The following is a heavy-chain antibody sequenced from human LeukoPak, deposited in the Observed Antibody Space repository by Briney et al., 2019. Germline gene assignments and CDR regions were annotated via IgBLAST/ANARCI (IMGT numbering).Heavy chain of an antibody. J-gene: IGHJ5*02. CDR1: GFTVSNNY. CDR2: IYSRGST. CDR3: ARDYYGP. V-gene: IGHV3-66*03. D-gene: IGHD3-22*01. Sequence: GGSLRLSCAASGFTVSNNYMRWARQAPGKGLEWVSSIYSRGSTSYVDSVKGRFTISRDNSKNTLFLQMNSLRVEDTAVYYCARDYYGPWGQGTLVTVSS.